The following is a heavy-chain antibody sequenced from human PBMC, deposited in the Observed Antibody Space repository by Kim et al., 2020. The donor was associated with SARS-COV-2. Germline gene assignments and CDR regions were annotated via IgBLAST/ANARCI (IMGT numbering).Heavy chain of an antibody. Sequence: SETLSLTCTVSGGSISSSSYYWGWIRQPPGKGLEWIGSIYYSGSTYYNPSLKSRVTISVDTSKNQFSLKLSSVTAADTAVYYCARCAGWLDWFDPWGQGTLVTVSS. J-gene: IGHJ5*02. CDR3: ARCAGWLDWFDP. CDR2: IYYSGST. D-gene: IGHD5-12*01. V-gene: IGHV4-39*01. CDR1: GGSISSSSYY.